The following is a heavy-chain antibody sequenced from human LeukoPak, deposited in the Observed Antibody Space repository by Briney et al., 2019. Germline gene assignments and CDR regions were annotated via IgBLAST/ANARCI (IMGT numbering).Heavy chain of an antibody. CDR1: GFTFSSYS. D-gene: IGHD1-26*01. J-gene: IGHJ3*01. CDR3: VRELGAPAAGAFDL. V-gene: IGHV3-21*01. Sequence: GGSLRLSCAGSGFTFSSYSMNWVRQAPGKGLEWVSSMCSSGTKGYYADSVKGGYIISRDKAKNSLFLQMNRLRAEDSALYYCVRELGAPAAGAFDLWGQGTLVTVSS. CDR2: MCSSGTKG.